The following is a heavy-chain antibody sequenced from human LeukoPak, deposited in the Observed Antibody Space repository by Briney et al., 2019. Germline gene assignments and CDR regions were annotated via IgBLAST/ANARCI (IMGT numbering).Heavy chain of an antibody. CDR2: MNPNSGNT. CDR1: GYTFTGYY. CDR3: ARGKREAHLLRFLEWTTPNDAFDI. J-gene: IGHJ3*02. D-gene: IGHD3-3*01. Sequence: GASVKVSCKASGYTFTGYYMHWVRQAPGQGLEWMGWMNPNSGNTGYTQKFQGRVTMTRNTSISTAYMELSSLRSEDTAVYYCARGKREAHLLRFLEWTTPNDAFDIWGQGTMVTVSS. V-gene: IGHV1-8*02.